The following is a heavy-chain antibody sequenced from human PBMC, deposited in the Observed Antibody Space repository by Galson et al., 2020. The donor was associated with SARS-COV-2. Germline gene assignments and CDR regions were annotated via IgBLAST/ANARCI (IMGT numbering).Heavy chain of an antibody. CDR3: ARSVGYYYDSSGYYFSKYYYYYYGMDV. J-gene: IGHJ6*02. Sequence: SVKVSCKASGGTFSSYAISWVRQAPGQGLEWMGGIIPIFDTANYAQKFQGRVTITADESTSTAYMELSSLRSEDTAVYYCARSVGYYYDSSGYYFSKYYYYYYGMDVWGQGTTVTVSS. D-gene: IGHD3-22*01. CDR1: GGTFSSYA. V-gene: IGHV1-69*13. CDR2: IIPIFDTA.